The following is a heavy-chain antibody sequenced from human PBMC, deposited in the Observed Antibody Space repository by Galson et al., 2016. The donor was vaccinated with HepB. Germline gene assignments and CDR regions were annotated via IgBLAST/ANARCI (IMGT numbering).Heavy chain of an antibody. V-gene: IGHV3-30*03. Sequence: SLRLSCAASGFSVSSNFVSWVRQSPGKGQEWVAVISFDGSNKYYADSVRGRFTISRDNSKNTLYLQMNSLRAEDTALYYCARDRRVGPTPTSLNYWGQGTLVTVSS. CDR2: ISFDGSNK. J-gene: IGHJ4*02. CDR1: GFSVSSNF. CDR3: ARDRRVGPTPTSLNY. D-gene: IGHD1-26*01.